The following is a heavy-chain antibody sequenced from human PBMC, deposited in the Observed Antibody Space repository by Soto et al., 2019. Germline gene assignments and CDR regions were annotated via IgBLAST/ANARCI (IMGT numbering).Heavy chain of an antibody. CDR1: GYTFTSYG. Sequence: GASVKVSCKASGYTFTSYGISWVRQAPGQGLEWMGWISAYNGNTSYAQKLQGRVTMTTDTSTSTAYMELRSLRSDDTAVYYCARVSPHIVVVPACGGDCYSNWFDPWGQGTLVTVSS. CDR2: ISAYNGNT. D-gene: IGHD2-21*02. CDR3: ARVSPHIVVVPACGGDCYSNWFDP. V-gene: IGHV1-18*04. J-gene: IGHJ5*02.